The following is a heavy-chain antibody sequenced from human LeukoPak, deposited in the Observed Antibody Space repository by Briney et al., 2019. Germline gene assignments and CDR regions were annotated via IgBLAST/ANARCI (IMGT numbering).Heavy chain of an antibody. D-gene: IGHD4-17*01. Sequence: ASVKVSCKASGYTFTGYYMHWVRQAPGQGLEWMGWINPNSGGTNYAQKFQGRVTMTEDTSTDTAYMELSRLRSDDTAVYYCARNDYGALYGMDVWGQGTTVTVSS. CDR2: INPNSGGT. V-gene: IGHV1-2*02. CDR1: GYTFTGYY. J-gene: IGHJ6*02. CDR3: ARNDYGALYGMDV.